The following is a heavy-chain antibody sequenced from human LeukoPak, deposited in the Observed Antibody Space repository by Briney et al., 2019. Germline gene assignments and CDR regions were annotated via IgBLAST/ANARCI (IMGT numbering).Heavy chain of an antibody. V-gene: IGHV1-2*06. CDR1: GYTFTGYY. CDR3: ARASRLTGYSSGWFLAFGY. J-gene: IGHJ4*02. Sequence: GASVKVSCKASGYTFTGYYMHWVRQAPGQGLEWMGRISPNSGGTNYAQKFQGRVTMTRDTSISTAYMELSRLRSDDTAVYYCARASRLTGYSSGWFLAFGYWGQGTLVTVSS. CDR2: ISPNSGGT. D-gene: IGHD6-19*01.